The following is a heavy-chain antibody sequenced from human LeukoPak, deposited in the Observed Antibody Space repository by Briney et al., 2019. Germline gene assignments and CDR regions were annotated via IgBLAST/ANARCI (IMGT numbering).Heavy chain of an antibody. CDR3: ARLAGGDYSGYDDLDY. Sequence: PSETLSLTRTVSGGSISSYYWSWIRQPTGKGLECIGYVYYSGSTNYNPSLKSRVTISVDTSKNQFSLKLSSVTAADTAVYYCARLAGGDYSGYDDLDYWGQGTLVTVSS. CDR1: GGSISSYY. J-gene: IGHJ4*02. V-gene: IGHV4-59*08. D-gene: IGHD5-12*01. CDR2: VYYSGST.